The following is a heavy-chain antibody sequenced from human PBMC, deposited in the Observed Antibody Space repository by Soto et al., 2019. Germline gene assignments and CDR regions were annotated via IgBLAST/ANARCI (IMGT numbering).Heavy chain of an antibody. CDR3: ARLTYRGGECYYNNWFDP. CDR1: GFTVSSNY. D-gene: IGHD2-21*01. J-gene: IGHJ5*02. V-gene: IGHV3-53*01. Sequence: PGGSLRLSCAASGFTVSSNYMSCGRQAPGKSLEWVSVIYSGGSTYYADSVKGRFNIARDNSKNTLYLQMNSLRAEDTAVYSCARLTYRGGECYYNNWFDPWGQGTLVTLSS. CDR2: IYSGGST.